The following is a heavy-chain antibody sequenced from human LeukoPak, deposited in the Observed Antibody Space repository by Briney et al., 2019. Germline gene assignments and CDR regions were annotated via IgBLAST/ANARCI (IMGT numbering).Heavy chain of an antibody. Sequence: GGSLRLSCAASGFTFSSYDMNWVRQAPGKGLEWVPYISTISSTKYYADSVKGRFTISRDNAKNSLYLQMNSLRDEDTAVYYCARGKIGYYYGDYDGYWGQGTLVTVSS. D-gene: IGHD4-17*01. CDR2: ISTISSTK. V-gene: IGHV3-48*02. J-gene: IGHJ4*02. CDR3: ARGKIGYYYGDYDGY. CDR1: GFTFSSYD.